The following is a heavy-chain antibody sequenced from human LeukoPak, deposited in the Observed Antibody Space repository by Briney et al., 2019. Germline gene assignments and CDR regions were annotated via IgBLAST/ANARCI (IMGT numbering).Heavy chain of an antibody. D-gene: IGHD3-3*01. J-gene: IGHJ4*02. V-gene: IGHV3-7*04. CDR2: INLDGSEK. CDR3: ATVRRDYDFVL. CDR1: GVTFSSHW. Sequence: GGSLRLSCAASGVTFSSHWMKWVRQAPGKGLEWVANINLDGSEKNYVDSVKGRFTISSDNAKNSLYLQLNSLRAEDTAVYYCATVRRDYDFVLWGEGTLVTVSS.